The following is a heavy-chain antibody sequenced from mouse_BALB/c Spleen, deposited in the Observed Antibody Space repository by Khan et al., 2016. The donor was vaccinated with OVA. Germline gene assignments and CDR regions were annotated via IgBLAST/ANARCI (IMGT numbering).Heavy chain of an antibody. CDR3: ARDYWFAY. Sequence: EVQLQESGGGLVKPGGSLKLSCAASGFTFSNYAMSWVRQSPEKRLEWVASISSGDSTYYPDSVKGRITISRDNARNILYLQMSSLRTEDTARYCCARDYWFAYWGQGTLVTVSA. CDR2: ISSGDST. J-gene: IGHJ3*01. CDR1: GFTFSNYA. V-gene: IGHV5-6-5*01.